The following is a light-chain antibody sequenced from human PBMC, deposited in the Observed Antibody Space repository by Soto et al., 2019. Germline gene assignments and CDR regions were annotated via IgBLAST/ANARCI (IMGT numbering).Light chain of an antibody. V-gene: IGLV2-11*01. CDR1: SSDVGGYNY. CDR2: DVS. J-gene: IGLJ3*02. Sequence: QSALTQPRSESGSPGQSVTISCTGTSSDVGGYNYVSWYQQHPGKAPKLMIYDVSKRPSGVPDRFSGSKSDNTASLTISGLQAEDEADYYCCSYAGSYTWVFGGGTKLTVL. CDR3: CSYAGSYTWV.